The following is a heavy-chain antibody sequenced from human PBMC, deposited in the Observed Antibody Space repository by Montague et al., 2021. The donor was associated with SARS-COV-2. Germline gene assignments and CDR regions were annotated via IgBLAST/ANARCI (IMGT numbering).Heavy chain of an antibody. D-gene: IGHD6-25*01. CDR3: ARGLQQRSNFDY. J-gene: IGHJ4*02. CDR1: GFSVSDSY. V-gene: IGHV3-53*01. CDR2: IKAGNT. Sequence: SLRLSCAASGFSVSDSYMSWVRQAPGKGPEWVSIIKAGNTYYTDSVKGRFTMSRDNSKNTLSLQMNSLSDEDTAVYYCARGLQQRSNFDYWGQGTLVTVSS.